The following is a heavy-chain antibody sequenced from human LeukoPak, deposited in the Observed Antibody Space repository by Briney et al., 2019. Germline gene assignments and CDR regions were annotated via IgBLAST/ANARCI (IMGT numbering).Heavy chain of an antibody. CDR1: GGSISSYY. D-gene: IGHD3-22*01. CDR3: ARDGLYYYDKDAFDI. CDR2: IYTSGNT. V-gene: IGHV4-4*07. J-gene: IGHJ3*02. Sequence: SETLSLTCTVSGGSISSYYWSWIRPPAGKRLEWIGRIYTSGNTNYNLSLKSRVTMSVDTSKNQFSLKMSSVTAADTAVYYCARDGLYYYDKDAFDIWGEGTMVTVSS.